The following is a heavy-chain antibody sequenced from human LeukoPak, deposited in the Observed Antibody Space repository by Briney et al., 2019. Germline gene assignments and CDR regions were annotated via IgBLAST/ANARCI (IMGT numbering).Heavy chain of an antibody. CDR3: AKAPPAAGLDY. D-gene: IGHD6-13*01. Sequence: PGGSLRLSFAASGFTFDDYAMHWVRQAPGKGLEWASGISWNSGSIGYADSVKGRFTISRDNAKNSLYLQMNSLRAEDTALYYCAKAPPAAGLDYWGQGTLVTVSS. V-gene: IGHV3-9*01. CDR2: ISWNSGSI. CDR1: GFTFDDYA. J-gene: IGHJ4*02.